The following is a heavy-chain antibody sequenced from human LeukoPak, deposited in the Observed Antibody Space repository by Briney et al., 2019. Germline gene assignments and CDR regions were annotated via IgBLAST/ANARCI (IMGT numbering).Heavy chain of an antibody. CDR2: IWYDGSNK. V-gene: IGHV3-33*01. D-gene: IGHD3-16*02. CDR3: ARDREAYYDYVWESYRSYYFDY. Sequence: GGSLRLSCAASGFTFSSYGMHWVRQAPGKGLEWVAVIWYDGSNKYYADSVKGRFTISRDNSKNTLYLQMNSLRAEDTAVYYCARDREAYYDYVWESYRSYYFDYWGQGTLVTVSS. CDR1: GFTFSSYG. J-gene: IGHJ4*02.